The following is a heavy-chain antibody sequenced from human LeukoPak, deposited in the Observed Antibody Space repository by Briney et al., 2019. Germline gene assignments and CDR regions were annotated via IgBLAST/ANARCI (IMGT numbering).Heavy chain of an antibody. Sequence: GGSLRLPCAASGFTFSSYAMSWVRQAPGKGLEWVSAISGSGGSTYYADSVKGRFTISRDNSKNTLYLQMNSLRAEDTAVYYCAKDGSIFGVVPDYFDYWGQGTLVTVSS. CDR1: GFTFSSYA. V-gene: IGHV3-23*01. CDR2: ISGSGGST. CDR3: AKDGSIFGVVPDYFDY. D-gene: IGHD3-3*01. J-gene: IGHJ4*02.